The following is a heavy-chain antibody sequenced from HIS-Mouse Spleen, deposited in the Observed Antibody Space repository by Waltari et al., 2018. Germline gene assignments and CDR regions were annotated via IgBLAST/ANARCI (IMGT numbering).Heavy chain of an antibody. CDR2: ISCSGGST. CDR3: ATRAHEDYYDSSGYKGAFDY. D-gene: IGHD3-22*01. J-gene: IGHJ4*02. CDR1: GFTFSSYA. Sequence: QLLESGGGLVQPGGYLRLSCAASGFTFSSYAMSWVRQAPGKGLEWFSAISCSGGSTYYAASVKGRFTISRDNSKNTLYLQMNSLRAEDTAVYYCATRAHEDYYDSSGYKGAFDYWGQGTLVTVSS. V-gene: IGHV3-23*01.